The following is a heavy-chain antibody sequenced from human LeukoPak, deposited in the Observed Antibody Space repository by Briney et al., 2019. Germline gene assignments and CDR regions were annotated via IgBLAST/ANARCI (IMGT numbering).Heavy chain of an antibody. D-gene: IGHD6-6*01. CDR1: GGTFSSYA. Sequence: SVKVSCKASGGTFSSYAISWVRQAPGQGLEWMGGIIPIFGTANYAQKFQGRVTITADESTSTAYMELSSLRSEDTAVYYCARAAVPHYSSSIAARRAGIYFDYWGQGTLVTVSS. J-gene: IGHJ4*02. CDR2: IIPIFGTA. V-gene: IGHV1-69*13. CDR3: ARAAVPHYSSSIAARRAGIYFDY.